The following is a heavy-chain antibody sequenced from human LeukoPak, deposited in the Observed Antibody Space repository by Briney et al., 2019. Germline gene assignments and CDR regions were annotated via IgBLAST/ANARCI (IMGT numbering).Heavy chain of an antibody. D-gene: IGHD4-11*01. Sequence: GGSLRLSCAASGFTFSSYAMSWVRQAPGKGLEWVSVMYSGGSTYYADSVKGRVAISRDNSQNTVFLQMNSVRVEDTAVYYCARSYSNHLFGMDVWGQGTAVTVSS. V-gene: IGHV3-66*01. CDR3: ARSYSNHLFGMDV. J-gene: IGHJ6*02. CDR1: GFTFSSYA. CDR2: MYSGGST.